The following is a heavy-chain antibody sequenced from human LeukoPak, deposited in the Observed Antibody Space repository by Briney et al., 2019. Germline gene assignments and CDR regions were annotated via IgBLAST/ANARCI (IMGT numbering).Heavy chain of an antibody. V-gene: IGHV4-39*07. CDR1: GGSISSSSYY. Sequence: SETLSLTCTVSGGSISSSSYYWGWIRQPPGKGLEWIGSIYYSGSTYYNPSLNNRVTISVDKSKNQFSLTLKSVTAADTAVYFCARWFSGYVWGQGILVTVSS. CDR3: ARWFSGYV. J-gene: IGHJ4*02. CDR2: IYYSGST. D-gene: IGHD5-12*01.